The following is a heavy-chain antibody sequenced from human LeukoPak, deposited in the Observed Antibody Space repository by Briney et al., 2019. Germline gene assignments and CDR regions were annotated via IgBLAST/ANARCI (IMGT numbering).Heavy chain of an antibody. Sequence: WASVKVSCKASGYTFTGYYMHWVRQAPGQGLEWMGWINPNSGGTNYAQKFQGRVTMTRDTSISTAYMELSRLRSDDTAVCYCARARRSSSSSGLDYWGQGTLVTVSS. D-gene: IGHD6-6*01. CDR3: ARARRSSSSSGLDY. CDR1: GYTFTGYY. J-gene: IGHJ4*02. CDR2: INPNSGGT. V-gene: IGHV1-2*02.